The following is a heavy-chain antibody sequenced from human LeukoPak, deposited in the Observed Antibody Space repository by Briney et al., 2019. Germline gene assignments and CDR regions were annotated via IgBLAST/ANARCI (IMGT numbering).Heavy chain of an antibody. Sequence: SETLSLTXTVSGGSISSYYWSWIRQPPGKGLEWIGYIYYSGSTNDNPSLKSRVTISVDTSKNQFSLKLSSVTAADTAVYYCARGYYYDSSGYPNFDYWGQGTLVTVSS. CDR3: ARGYYYDSSGYPNFDY. D-gene: IGHD3-22*01. CDR1: GGSISSYY. CDR2: IYYSGST. V-gene: IGHV4-59*01. J-gene: IGHJ4*02.